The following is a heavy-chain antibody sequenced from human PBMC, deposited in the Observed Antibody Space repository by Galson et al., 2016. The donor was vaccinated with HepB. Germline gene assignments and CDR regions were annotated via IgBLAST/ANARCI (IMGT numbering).Heavy chain of an antibody. V-gene: IGHV3-23*01. CDR3: AKDILRRMRGISSGYPY. D-gene: IGHD3-3*01. CDR2: ISGSGGAT. CDR1: GFTFSTFA. Sequence: SLRLYCAASGFTFSTFALTWVRQAPGKGLEWVSAISGSGGATYYADSLKGRFTISRDNSKNMLYLQMNSLRVEDTAVYYCAKDILRRMRGISSGYPYWGQGTLVTVSS. J-gene: IGHJ4*02.